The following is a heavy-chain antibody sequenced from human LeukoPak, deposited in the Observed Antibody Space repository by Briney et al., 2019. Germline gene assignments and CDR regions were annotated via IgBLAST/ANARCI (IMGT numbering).Heavy chain of an antibody. D-gene: IGHD3-10*01. V-gene: IGHV1-8*01. J-gene: IGHJ4*02. CDR1: GYTFTSYD. Sequence: ASVKVSCKASGYTFTSYDINRVRQATGQGLEWMGWMNPNSGNTGYAQKFQGRVTMTRNTSISTAYMELSSLRSEDTAVYCCARALWFGDSDYWGQGTLVTVSS. CDR3: ARALWFGDSDY. CDR2: MNPNSGNT.